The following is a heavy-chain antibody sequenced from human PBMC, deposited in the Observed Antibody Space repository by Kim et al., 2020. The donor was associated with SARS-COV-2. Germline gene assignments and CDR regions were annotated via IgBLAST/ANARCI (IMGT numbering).Heavy chain of an antibody. V-gene: IGHV3-48*04. J-gene: IGHJ4*02. D-gene: IGHD3-22*01. CDR3: ARIPQRDDSSGYLLPW. CDR1: GFTFSSYS. Sequence: GGSLRLSCAASGFTFSSYSMNWVRQAPGKGLEWVSYISSSSSTIYYADSVKGRFTISRDNAKNSLYLQMNSLRAEDTAVYYCARIPQRDDSSGYLLPWWGQGTLVTVSS. CDR2: ISSSSSTI.